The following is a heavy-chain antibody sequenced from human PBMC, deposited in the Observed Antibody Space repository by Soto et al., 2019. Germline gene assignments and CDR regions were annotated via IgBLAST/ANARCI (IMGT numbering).Heavy chain of an antibody. CDR1: GFTLSSYG. Sequence: RGALRLSYEASGFTLSSYGMHWVREAPGPVVECVAAIGYDGSNKYYADSVKGRLTISRDNYKNTLYLQMNSLRAEDTAVYYCARAFRFCSDCFDYWCQGT. V-gene: IGHV3-33*01. CDR2: IGYDGSNK. D-gene: IGHD3-3*01. CDR3: ARAFRFCSDCFDY. J-gene: IGHJ4*02.